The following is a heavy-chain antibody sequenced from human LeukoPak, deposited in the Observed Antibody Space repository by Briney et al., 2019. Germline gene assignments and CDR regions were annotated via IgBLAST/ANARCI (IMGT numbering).Heavy chain of an antibody. CDR3: AGSSGYTYGFYY. D-gene: IGHD5-18*01. V-gene: IGHV1-46*01. J-gene: IGHJ4*02. CDR2: INPSGGST. Sequence: ASVTVSCTASGYTFTNFYMHWVRQAPGQGLEWMGIINPSGGSTSYAQKFQGRVTMTRDTSTSTVYMELSSLRSEDTAMYYCAGSSGYTYGFYYWGQGTLVTVSS. CDR1: GYTFTNFY.